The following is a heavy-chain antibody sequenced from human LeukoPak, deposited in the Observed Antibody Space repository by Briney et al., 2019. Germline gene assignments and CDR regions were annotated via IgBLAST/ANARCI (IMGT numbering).Heavy chain of an antibody. CDR3: ARVIVDTGYDAFDI. V-gene: IGHV3-66*01. D-gene: IGHD5-18*01. CDR1: GFTVSSNY. Sequence: GGSLRLSCAASGFTVSSNYMSWVRQAPGKGLEWLSIIYSGGNTYYADSGKGRFTISRDNSKNTVFLRMNSLRAEDTAVYYCARVIVDTGYDAFDIWGQGTMVTVSS. CDR2: IYSGGNT. J-gene: IGHJ3*02.